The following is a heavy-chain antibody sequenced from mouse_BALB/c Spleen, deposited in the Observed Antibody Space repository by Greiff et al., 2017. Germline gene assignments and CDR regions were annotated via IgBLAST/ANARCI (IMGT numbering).Heavy chain of an antibody. CDR3: ARGGYGSSYAMDY. D-gene: IGHD1-1*01. CDR2: IDTSDSYT. J-gene: IGHJ4*01. V-gene: IGHV1-69*01. CDR1: GYTFTDYW. Sequence: QVQLQQPGAELVMPGASVKMSCKASGYTFTDYWMHWVKQRPGQGLEWIGAIDTSDSYTSYNQKFKGKATLTVDESSSTAYMQLSSLTSEDSAVYYCARGGYGSSYAMDYWGQGTSVTVSS.